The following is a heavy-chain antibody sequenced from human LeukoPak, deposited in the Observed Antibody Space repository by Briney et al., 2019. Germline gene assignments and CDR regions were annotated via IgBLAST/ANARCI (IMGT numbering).Heavy chain of an antibody. V-gene: IGHV1-69*04. CDR1: GGTFSSYA. CDR3: ASPLGGYDSSGPDAFDI. Sequence: SVKVSCKASGGTFSSYAISWVRQAPGQGLEWTGRIIPILGIANYAQKFQGRVTITADKSTSTAYMELSSLRSEDTAVYYCASPLGGYDSSGPDAFDIWGQGTMVTVSS. J-gene: IGHJ3*02. CDR2: IIPILGIA. D-gene: IGHD3-22*01.